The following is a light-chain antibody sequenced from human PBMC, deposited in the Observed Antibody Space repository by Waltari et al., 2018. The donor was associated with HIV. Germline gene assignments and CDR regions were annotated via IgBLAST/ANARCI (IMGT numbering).Light chain of an antibody. J-gene: IGLJ2*01. Sequence: QLVLTQSPSASASLGASVKLTCTLSSRHRDYAVAWHQQQPNKGPRYLMKVNTDGSHIKGDGIPDRFSGYGSEAERYLIISSLQSEDEAHYYCQTWGTGIVVFGGGTKLTVL. CDR3: QTWGTGIVV. CDR2: VNTDGSH. CDR1: SRHRDYA. V-gene: IGLV4-69*01.